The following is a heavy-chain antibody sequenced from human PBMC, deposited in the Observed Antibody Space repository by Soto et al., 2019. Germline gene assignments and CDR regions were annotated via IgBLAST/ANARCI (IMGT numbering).Heavy chain of an antibody. CDR2: ISSSSSYI. D-gene: IGHD5-18*01. CDR3: ARDKTTAMGPYYGMDV. CDR1: GFTFSSYS. V-gene: IGHV3-21*01. J-gene: IGHJ6*02. Sequence: EVQLVESGGGLVKPGGSLRLSCAASGFTFSSYSMNWVGQAPGKGLEWVSSISSSSSYIYYADSVKGRFTISRDNAKNSLYLQMNSLRAEDTAVYYCARDKTTAMGPYYGMDVWGQGTTVTVSS.